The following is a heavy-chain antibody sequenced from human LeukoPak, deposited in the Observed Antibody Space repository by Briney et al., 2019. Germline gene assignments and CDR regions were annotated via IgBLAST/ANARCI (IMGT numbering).Heavy chain of an antibody. D-gene: IGHD4-23*01. Sequence: GGSLRLSCAGSGFALKSYSLSWVRQAPGKGLEWVSSISSTSAYIYYADSVKGRFTISRDNVDNVVYLQMNSLGAEDTAVYYCARDVHGGAFDYWGQGTLVTVSS. J-gene: IGHJ4*02. CDR2: ISSTSAYI. CDR3: ARDVHGGAFDY. V-gene: IGHV3-21*01. CDR1: GFALKSYS.